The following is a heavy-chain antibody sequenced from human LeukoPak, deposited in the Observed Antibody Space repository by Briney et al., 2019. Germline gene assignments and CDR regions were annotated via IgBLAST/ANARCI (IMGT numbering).Heavy chain of an antibody. V-gene: IGHV3-23*01. CDR3: AKREGYSDSSGTSWGLDV. Sequence: PGGSLRLSCAASGFTFSSYAMSWVRQVPGKGVEWGSVISGSGDNTYYADSVKGRFTISRDNSKNMLYLQMNSLSAEDTAVYYCAKREGYSDSSGTSWGLDVWGQGTTVTVSS. CDR1: GFTFSSYA. CDR2: ISGSGDNT. D-gene: IGHD3-22*01. J-gene: IGHJ6*02.